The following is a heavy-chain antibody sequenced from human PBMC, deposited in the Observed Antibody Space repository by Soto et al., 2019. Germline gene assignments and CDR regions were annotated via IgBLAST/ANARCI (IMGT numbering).Heavy chain of an antibody. J-gene: IGHJ6*02. D-gene: IGHD1-26*01. Sequence: PSETLSLTCAVSGGSISSGGYSWSWIRQPPGKGLEWIGYMYHSGGTSYNPSLKSRVAISADASTKQFSLTPSSVTAADTAVYYCVRQGVGVLHGLVDVWGQGTTVTVSS. V-gene: IGHV4-30-2*01. CDR2: MYHSGGT. CDR1: GGSISSGGYS. CDR3: VRQGVGVLHGLVDV.